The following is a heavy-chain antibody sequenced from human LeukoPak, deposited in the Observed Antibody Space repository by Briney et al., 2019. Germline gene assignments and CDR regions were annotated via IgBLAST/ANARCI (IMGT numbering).Heavy chain of an antibody. D-gene: IGHD3-10*01. Sequence: PSETLSLTCTVSGVSLSSSPYYWGWIRQPPEKGRERIASISYSRTTHNNPSLKSRVTITIVTTKNQLSMNLSSLTAADTAVYFCARRPSFGSGRHGYYYDYWGQGSLVTVSS. V-gene: IGHV4-39*01. CDR3: ARRPSFGSGRHGYYYDY. CDR2: ISYSRTT. CDR1: GVSLSSSPYY. J-gene: IGHJ4*02.